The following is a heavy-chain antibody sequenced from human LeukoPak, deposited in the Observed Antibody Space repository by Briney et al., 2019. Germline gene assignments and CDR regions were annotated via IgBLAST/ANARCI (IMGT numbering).Heavy chain of an antibody. CDR2: IYYSGST. CDR3: ARELGYYGGTPIY. CDR1: GGSISSSSYY. V-gene: IGHV4-39*07. D-gene: IGHD4-23*01. Sequence: PSETLSLTCTVSGGSISSSSYYWGWIRQPPGKGLEWIGSIYYSGSTYYNPSLKSRVTISVDTSKNQFSLKLSSVTAADTAVYYCARELGYYGGTPIYWGQGTLVTVSS. J-gene: IGHJ4*02.